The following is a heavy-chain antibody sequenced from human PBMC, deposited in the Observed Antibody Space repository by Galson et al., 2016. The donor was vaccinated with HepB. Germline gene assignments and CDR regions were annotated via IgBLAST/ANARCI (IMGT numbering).Heavy chain of an antibody. D-gene: IGHD6-13*01. J-gene: IGHJ5*02. Sequence: SLRLSCAASGFTVSNNYMRWVRQAPGKALEWVSLIYSSGNTHYADSVKGRCTISRDSSKNTVYLQMNSLRVDDAAVYYCARGGGAAAAAWGQGTLVTVSS. CDR3: ARGGGAAAAA. CDR1: GFTVSNNY. CDR2: IYSSGNT. V-gene: IGHV3-53*01.